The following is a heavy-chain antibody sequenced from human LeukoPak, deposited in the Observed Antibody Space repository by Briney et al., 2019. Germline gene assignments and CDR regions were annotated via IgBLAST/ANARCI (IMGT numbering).Heavy chain of an antibody. Sequence: GGSLRLSCAASGFTFSSYWMHWVRQAPGKGLVWVSRINSDGSTTTYADSVKGRFTISRDNAKNTLYLQMNSLRAEDTAVYYCARGDGGWPNDFWGQGTLVTVSS. J-gene: IGHJ4*02. CDR3: ARGDGGWPNDF. CDR1: GFTFSSYW. CDR2: INSDGSTT. V-gene: IGHV3-74*01. D-gene: IGHD6-19*01.